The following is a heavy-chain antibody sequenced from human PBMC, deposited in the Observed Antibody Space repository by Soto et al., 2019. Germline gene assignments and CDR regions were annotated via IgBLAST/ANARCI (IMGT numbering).Heavy chain of an antibody. CDR2: IYYSGST. CDR3: AGSSLSYYYYGMDV. J-gene: IGHJ6*02. D-gene: IGHD6-6*01. V-gene: IGHV4-39*01. CDR1: GGSISSSSYY. Sequence: QLLTSGPGLVKPSETLSLTCTVSGGSISSSSYYWGWIRQPPGKGLEWIGSIYYSGSTYYNPSLKSRVTISVDTSKNQFSLKLSSVTAADTAVYYCAGSSLSYYYYGMDVWGQGTTVTVSS.